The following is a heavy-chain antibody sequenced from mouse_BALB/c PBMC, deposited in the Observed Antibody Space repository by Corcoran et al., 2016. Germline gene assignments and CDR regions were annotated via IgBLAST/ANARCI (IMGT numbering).Heavy chain of an antibody. V-gene: IGHV1-26*01. Sequence: EVQLQQSGPELVKPGASVKMSCKASGYTFTDYYMKWVKQSHGKNLEWIGDVDPNNGGTSYSQNFKDKATLTVDKSSSTAYMQLNSLTSEDSAFYCWARDRYWYFDVWGAGTTVTVSS. CDR2: VDPNNGGT. D-gene: IGHD2-14*01. J-gene: IGHJ1*01. CDR1: GYTFTDYY. CDR3: ARDRYWYFDV.